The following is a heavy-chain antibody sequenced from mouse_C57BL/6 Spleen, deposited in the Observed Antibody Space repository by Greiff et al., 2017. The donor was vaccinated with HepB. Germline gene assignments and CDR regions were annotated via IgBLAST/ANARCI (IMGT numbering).Heavy chain of an antibody. Sequence: EVNVVESGGGLVKPGGSLKLSCAASGFTFSSYAMSWVRQTPEKRLEWVATISDGGSYTYYPDNVKGRFTISRDNAKNNLYLQMSHLKSEDTAMYYCAREELKGFDYWGQGTTLTVSS. CDR3: AREELKGFDY. CDR1: GFTFSSYA. CDR2: ISDGGSYT. J-gene: IGHJ2*01. V-gene: IGHV5-4*01. D-gene: IGHD1-3*01.